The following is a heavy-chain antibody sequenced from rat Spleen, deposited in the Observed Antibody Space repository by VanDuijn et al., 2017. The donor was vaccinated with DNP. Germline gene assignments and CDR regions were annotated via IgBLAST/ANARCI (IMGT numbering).Heavy chain of an antibody. D-gene: IGHD1-12*02. CDR1: GFSLTTNT. CDR3: ARSDYSDGGYYYGYFDF. V-gene: IGHV2-6*01. Sequence: QVQLMESGPGLAHPSQTLSLTCSVSGFSLTTNTVAWVRQPPGKGLEWIAALSSGGNTFYNPPLRSRLSISRDTSKSQILLKMNSLQTEDTAMYFCARSDYSDGGYYYGYFDFWGQGVMVTVSS. J-gene: IGHJ2*01. CDR2: LSSGGNT.